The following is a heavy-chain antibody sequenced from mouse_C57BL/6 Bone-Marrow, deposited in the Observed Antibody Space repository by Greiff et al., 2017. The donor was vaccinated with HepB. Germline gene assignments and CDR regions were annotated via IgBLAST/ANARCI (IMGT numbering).Heavy chain of an antibody. CDR1: GFTFSTSG. Sequence: EVKVVESGGDLVKPGGSLKLSCVASGFTFSTSGMSWVRPNPDKRLEWVATINTGGTYTYYLDSVKGRFTISKYTARNTLFLQMSSLKTAATVIYYCARDRFDYYFDYWGQGTTLTVSS. D-gene: IGHD2-14*01. J-gene: IGHJ2*01. CDR3: ARDRFDYYFDY. CDR2: INTGGTYT. V-gene: IGHV5-6*01.